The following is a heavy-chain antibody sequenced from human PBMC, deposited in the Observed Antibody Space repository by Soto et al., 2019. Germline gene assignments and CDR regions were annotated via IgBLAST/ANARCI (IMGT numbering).Heavy chain of an antibody. D-gene: IGHD2-21*01. CDR3: SRAGILTTPYYTDY. CDR2: VRNKVNSYTT. J-gene: IGHJ4*02. Sequence: EVQLVESGGGLVQPEGSLRLSCAASGFTFSDYYMDWVRQAPGKGLEWVGRVRNKVNSYTTEYAASVKGRFTVSRDDSRNSLYLQMTSLKTGDRAMYYCSRAGILTTPYYTDYWGLGTLVTVSS. V-gene: IGHV3-72*01. CDR1: GFTFSDYY.